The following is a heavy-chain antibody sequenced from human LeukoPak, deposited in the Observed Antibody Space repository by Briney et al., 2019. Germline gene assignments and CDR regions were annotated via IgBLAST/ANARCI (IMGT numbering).Heavy chain of an antibody. CDR1: GFTVSSNY. D-gene: IGHD3-10*01. V-gene: IGHV3-66*01. J-gene: IGHJ3*02. CDR3: AREYYGSGTQTGAFDI. CDR2: IYSGDNT. Sequence: PGGSLRLSCAASGFTVSSNYMSWVRQAPGKGLEWVSIIYSGDNTYYADSVKGRFTISRDNSKNTLDLQMNSLRAEDTAVYYCAREYYGSGTQTGAFDIWGQGTMVTVSS.